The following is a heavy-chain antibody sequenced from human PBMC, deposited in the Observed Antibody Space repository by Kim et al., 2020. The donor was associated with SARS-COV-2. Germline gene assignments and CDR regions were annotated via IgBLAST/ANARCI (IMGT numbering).Heavy chain of an antibody. CDR2: ISWNSGTI. Sequence: GGSLRLSCAASGFTFDDYAMHWVRQAPGKGLEWVSGISWNSGTIDYADSVKGRFTISRDNVKNSLYMQMNSLRAEDTALYYFAKDMGRLSSSGAYSYYDMNVWGQGPTVTVSS. CDR3: AKDMGRLSSSGAYSYYDMNV. V-gene: IGHV3-9*01. D-gene: IGHD6-13*01. J-gene: IGHJ6*02. CDR1: GFTFDDYA.